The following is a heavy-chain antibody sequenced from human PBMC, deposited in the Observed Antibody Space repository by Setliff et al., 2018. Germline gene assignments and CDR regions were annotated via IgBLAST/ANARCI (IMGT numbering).Heavy chain of an antibody. J-gene: IGHJ6*03. V-gene: IGHV4-38-2*02. CDR1: GDTFSGASI. D-gene: IGHD2-15*01. CDR2: IHYSGST. CDR3: ARGVVAVPSGYYYYMDV. Sequence: SETLSLTCTVSGDTFSGASIWSWIRQPPEKGLEWIGRIHYSGSTSYYNPSLKSRVTISVDTSKNQFSLKLSSVTAADTAVYYCARGVVAVPSGYYYYMDVWGKGTTVTVSS.